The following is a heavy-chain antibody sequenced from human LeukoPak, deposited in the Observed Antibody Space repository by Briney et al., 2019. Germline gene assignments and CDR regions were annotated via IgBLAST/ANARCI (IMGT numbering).Heavy chain of an antibody. CDR2: IYPGDSDT. D-gene: IGHD3-22*01. Sequence: GESLKISCKGPGYSFTSYWIGWVRQMPGKGLEWMGIIYPGDSDTRYSPSFQGQVTISADKSISTAYLQWSSLKASDTAMYYCASTYYYDSSGYPFDYWGQGTLVTVSS. J-gene: IGHJ4*02. CDR3: ASTYYYDSSGYPFDY. V-gene: IGHV5-51*01. CDR1: GYSFTSYW.